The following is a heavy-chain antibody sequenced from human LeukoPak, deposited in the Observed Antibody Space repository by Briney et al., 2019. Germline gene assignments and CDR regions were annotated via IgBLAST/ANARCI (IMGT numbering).Heavy chain of an antibody. V-gene: IGHV3-11*04. CDR3: ARGDDDYWRGYFFDP. D-gene: IGHD3-3*01. Sequence: GGSLRLSCEASGFTFSDYYMTWIRQAPGKRLEWVSYISSSSSTIFYADSVKGRFTISRDNAKNSLYLHMSSLTAEDTAVYYCARGDDDYWRGYFFDPWGQGTLVTVSS. CDR2: ISSSSSTI. J-gene: IGHJ5*02. CDR1: GFTFSDYY.